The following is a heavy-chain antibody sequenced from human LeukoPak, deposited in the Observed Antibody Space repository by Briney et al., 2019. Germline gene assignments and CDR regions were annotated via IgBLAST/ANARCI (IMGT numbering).Heavy chain of an antibody. D-gene: IGHD3-3*01. CDR3: ARGSTIFGVVIISRWFDP. CDR2: INHSGST. CDR1: GGSFSGYY. J-gene: IGHJ5*02. V-gene: IGHV4-34*01. Sequence: PSETLSLTCAVYGGSFSGYYWSWIRQPPGKGLEWIGEINHSGSTNYNPSLKSRVTISVDTSKNQFSLKLSSVTAADTAVYYCARGSTIFGVVIISRWFDPWGQGTLVTVSS.